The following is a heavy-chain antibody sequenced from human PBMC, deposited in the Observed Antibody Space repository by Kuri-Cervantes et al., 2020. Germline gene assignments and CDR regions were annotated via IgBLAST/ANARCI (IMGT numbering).Heavy chain of an antibody. J-gene: IGHJ4*02. CDR3: ARDSYYYDSSGYLDY. V-gene: IGHV1-2*02. CDR2: INPNSGGT. D-gene: IGHD3-22*01. Sequence: ASVKVSCKASGYTFTGYYMHWVRQAPGQGLEWMGWINPNSGGTNYAQKVQGRVTMTRDTSISTAYMELSRLRSDDTAVYYCARDSYYYDSSGYLDYWGQGTLVTVSS. CDR1: GYTFTGYY.